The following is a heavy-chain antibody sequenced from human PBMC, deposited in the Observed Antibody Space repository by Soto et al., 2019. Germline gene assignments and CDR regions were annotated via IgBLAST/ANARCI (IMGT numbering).Heavy chain of an antibody. J-gene: IGHJ6*02. CDR2: IWYDGSNK. CDR3: AFIFRDGYYYYGMDV. Sequence: FMNLPFAAAGVTCSTYGRHGVRQAPGKGLEWVAVIWYDGSNKYYADSVKGRFTISRDNSKNTLYLQMSSLRAEDTAVYYCAFIFRDGYYYYGMDVWGQGTTVTVSS. V-gene: IGHV3-33*01. D-gene: IGHD3-10*01. CDR1: GVTCSTYG.